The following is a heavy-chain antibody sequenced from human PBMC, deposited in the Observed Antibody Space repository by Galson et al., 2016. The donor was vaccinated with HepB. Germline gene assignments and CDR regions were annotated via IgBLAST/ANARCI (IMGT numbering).Heavy chain of an antibody. CDR2: ISTYSGNT. V-gene: IGHV1-18*01. CDR1: GYTFTTSG. Sequence: SVKVSCKASGYTFTTSGISWVRQAPGQGLEWMGWISTYSGNTKYAQKFQGGLTLTTASSTTTAYMELRSLRFDDTALYYCERDVQYRFDSWGQGTLVTVSS. D-gene: IGHD2/OR15-2a*01. CDR3: ERDVQYRFDS. J-gene: IGHJ4*02.